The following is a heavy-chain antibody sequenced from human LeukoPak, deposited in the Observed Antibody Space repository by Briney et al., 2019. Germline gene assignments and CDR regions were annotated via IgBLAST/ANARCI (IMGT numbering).Heavy chain of an antibody. D-gene: IGHD3-10*01. CDR3: ARDLRYGSGSIRKYNWFDP. V-gene: IGHV4-4*07. J-gene: IGHJ5*02. Sequence: SETLSLTCTVSGGSISSYYWSWIRQPAGKGLEWIGRIYTSGSTNYNPSLKSRVTMSVDTSKNQFSLKLSSVTAADTAVYYCARDLRYGSGSIRKYNWFDPWGQGTLVTVSS. CDR1: GGSISSYY. CDR2: IYTSGST.